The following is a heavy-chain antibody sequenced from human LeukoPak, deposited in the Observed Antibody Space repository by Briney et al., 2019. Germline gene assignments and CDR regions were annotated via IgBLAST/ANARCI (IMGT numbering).Heavy chain of an antibody. D-gene: IGHD7-27*01. J-gene: IGHJ4*02. Sequence: SQTLSLTCTVSGGSISSSSYYWGWIRQPPGKGLEWIGSIYYSGSTYYNPSLKSRVTISVDTSKNQFSLKLSSVTAADTAVYYCARLEPYLGIFDYWGQGTLVTVSS. CDR1: GGSISSSSYY. CDR2: IYYSGST. V-gene: IGHV4-39*01. CDR3: ARLEPYLGIFDY.